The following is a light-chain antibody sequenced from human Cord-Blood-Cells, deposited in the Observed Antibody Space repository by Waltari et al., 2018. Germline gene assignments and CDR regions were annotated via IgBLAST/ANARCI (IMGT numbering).Light chain of an antibody. V-gene: IGKV1D-8*03. CDR3: QQYYSFPRT. J-gene: IGKJ1*01. CDR1: HGISSY. Sequence: VIWMTQSPSLLSASTGDRVTISCRMSHGISSYLAWYQQKPRKSPELLIYAASTLQSGVPSRVSGSGSVTAFTLTISCLQSEDFSTYYCQQYYSFPRTFGQGTKVEIK. CDR2: AAS.